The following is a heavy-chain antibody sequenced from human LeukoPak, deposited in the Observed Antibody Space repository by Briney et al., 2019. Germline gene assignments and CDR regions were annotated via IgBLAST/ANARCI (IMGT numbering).Heavy chain of an antibody. D-gene: IGHD6-19*01. CDR3: ARQMYSSGWYSIDY. Sequence: GESRKSSWKVSGYSFTSYGIVWVRQMPGKSLEWMGIIYPGDSDTRYSPSFQGQVTISADKSISTAYLQWSSLKASDTAMYYCARQMYSSGWYSIDYWGQGTLVTVSS. V-gene: IGHV5-51*01. CDR2: IYPGDSDT. J-gene: IGHJ4*02. CDR1: GYSFTSYG.